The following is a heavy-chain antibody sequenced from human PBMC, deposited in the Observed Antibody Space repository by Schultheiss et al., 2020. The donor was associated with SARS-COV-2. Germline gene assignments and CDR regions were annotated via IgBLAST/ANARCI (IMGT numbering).Heavy chain of an antibody. CDR2: ISGSGGST. CDR3: ARLFAGSLALEY. D-gene: IGHD4/OR15-4a*01. Sequence: GGSLRLSCAASGFTFSSYAMSWVRQAPGKGLEWVSAISGSGGSTYYADSVKGRFTISRDIFKNTVFLQMNSLRAEDTAVYFCARLFAGSLALEYWGQGTLVTVSS. V-gene: IGHV3-23*01. CDR1: GFTFSSYA. J-gene: IGHJ4*02.